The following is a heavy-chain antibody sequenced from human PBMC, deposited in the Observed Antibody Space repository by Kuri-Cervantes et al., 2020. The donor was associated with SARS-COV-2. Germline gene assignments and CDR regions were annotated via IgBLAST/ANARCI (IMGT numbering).Heavy chain of an antibody. Sequence: GGSLRLSCAASRFTFRNYALNWARQAPGRGLKWVSIIDDSGVNTYYADSVKGRFTISRDNSKNTLYLQMNNLRADDTAVYYCARSQGEWDLLVPIAYWGRGTLVTVSS. J-gene: IGHJ4*02. D-gene: IGHD1-26*01. CDR3: ARSQGEWDLLVPIAY. V-gene: IGHV3-23*01. CDR2: IDDSGVNT. CDR1: RFTFRNYA.